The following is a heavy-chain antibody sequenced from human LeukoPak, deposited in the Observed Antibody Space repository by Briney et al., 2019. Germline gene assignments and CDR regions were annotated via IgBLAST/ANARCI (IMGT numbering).Heavy chain of an antibody. Sequence: GESLQISCKGSGYRFTSYWISWVRQMPGKGLEWMGRIDPSDSYTNYSPSFQGHVTISADKSVSTAYLQWSSLKASDTAMYYCARRALPPAYCGGDCFDAFDIWGQGTMVTVSS. V-gene: IGHV5-10-1*01. J-gene: IGHJ3*02. CDR1: GYRFTSYW. D-gene: IGHD2-21*02. CDR2: IDPSDSYT. CDR3: ARRALPPAYCGGDCFDAFDI.